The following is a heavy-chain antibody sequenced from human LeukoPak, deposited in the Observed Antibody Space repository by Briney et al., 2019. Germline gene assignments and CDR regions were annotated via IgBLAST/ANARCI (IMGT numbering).Heavy chain of an antibody. D-gene: IGHD6-19*01. CDR3: AKATGYSSGWYQDY. V-gene: IGHV3-23*01. CDR1: GITFSRFA. CDR2: ISDSGGSP. J-gene: IGHJ4*02. Sequence: PGGSLRLSCAASGITFSRFAMSWVRQAPGKGLEWVSGISDSGGSPYYADSVKGRFTISRDNSKNTLYLQMNSLRAEDTAVYYCAKATGYSSGWYQDYWGQGTLVTVSS.